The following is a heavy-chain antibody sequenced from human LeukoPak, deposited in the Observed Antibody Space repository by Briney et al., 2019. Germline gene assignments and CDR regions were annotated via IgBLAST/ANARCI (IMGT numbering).Heavy chain of an antibody. CDR2: IYYSGST. CDR3: ARIPSAPYYYYMDV. J-gene: IGHJ6*03. V-gene: IGHV4-39*01. Sequence: SETLSLTCTVSGGSISSSSYYWGWIRQPPGKGLEWIGSIYYSGSTYYNPSLKRRVTISVDPSKNQFSLKLSSVTAADTAVYYCARIPSAPYYYYMDVWGKGTTVTVSS. D-gene: IGHD6-13*01. CDR1: GGSISSSSYY.